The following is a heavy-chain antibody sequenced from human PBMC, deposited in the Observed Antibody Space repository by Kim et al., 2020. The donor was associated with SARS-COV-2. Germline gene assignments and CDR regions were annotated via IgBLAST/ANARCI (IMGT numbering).Heavy chain of an antibody. CDR3: AKDLGPMGYYDSSGYYWAHTGFDY. D-gene: IGHD3-22*01. Sequence: GGSLRLSCAASGFTFSSYAMSWVRQAPGKGLEWVSAISGSGGSTYYADSVKGRFTISRDNSKNTLYLQMNILRAEDTAVYYCAKDLGPMGYYDSSGYYWAHTGFDYWGQGTLVTVSS. CDR2: ISGSGGST. CDR1: GFTFSSYA. J-gene: IGHJ4*02. V-gene: IGHV3-23*01.